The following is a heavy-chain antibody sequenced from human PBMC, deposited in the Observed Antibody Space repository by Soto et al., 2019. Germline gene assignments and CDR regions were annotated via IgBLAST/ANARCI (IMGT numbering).Heavy chain of an antibody. D-gene: IGHD3-22*01. CDR3: ARVDSSGSYFDS. J-gene: IGHJ4*02. Sequence: SETLSLTCTVSGGSISSYYLSWIRQPPGKGLEWIAYIYYTGSTNYNPSLKSRVTLSADTSKNQFSLKLSSVTAADTAMYYCARVDSSGSYFDSWGQGTLVTVSS. CDR1: GGSISSYY. V-gene: IGHV4-59*01. CDR2: IYYTGST.